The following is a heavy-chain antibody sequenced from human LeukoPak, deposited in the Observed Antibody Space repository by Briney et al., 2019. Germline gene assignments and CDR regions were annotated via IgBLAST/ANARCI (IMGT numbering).Heavy chain of an antibody. CDR3: ARAGHHDAFDI. Sequence: GGSLRLSCAASGFTFSSYAMSWVRQAPGKGLEWVSAISGSGGSTYYADSVKGRFTISRDNAKNSLYLQMNSLRAEDTAVYYCARAGHHDAFDIWGQGTMVTVSS. J-gene: IGHJ3*02. D-gene: IGHD3-10*01. CDR2: ISGSGGST. CDR1: GFTFSSYA. V-gene: IGHV3-23*01.